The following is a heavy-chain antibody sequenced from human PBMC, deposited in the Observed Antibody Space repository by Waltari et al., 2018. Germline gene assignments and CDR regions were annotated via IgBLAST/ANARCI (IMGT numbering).Heavy chain of an antibody. V-gene: IGHV3-53*01. CDR1: GFTVSSNY. Sequence: EVQLVESGGGLIQPGGSLRLSCAASGFTVSSNYMSWVRQAPGKGRWWVSVINSGGGTYYDNAVKGRITIFRDNAKNTLFLQMNRLRAEDKGVYYWATGSPRYYYGCSGYLDYWGQGTLVTVSS. CDR3: ATGSPRYYYGCSGYLDY. CDR2: INSGGGT. D-gene: IGHD3-22*01. J-gene: IGHJ4*02.